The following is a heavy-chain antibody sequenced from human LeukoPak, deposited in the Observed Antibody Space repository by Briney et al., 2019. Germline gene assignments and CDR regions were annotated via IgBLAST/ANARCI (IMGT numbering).Heavy chain of an antibody. Sequence: GGSLRLSCAASGFAFSSYAMHWVGQAPGKGLKWVAFIRYDGGNKYYGDSVKGRFTTSRDNSKNTLYLQMNSLRPEDTAVFYCATARVPPGTTPDYWGQGTLVTVSS. CDR3: ATARVPPGTTPDY. CDR1: GFAFSSYA. V-gene: IGHV3-30*02. J-gene: IGHJ4*02. CDR2: IRYDGGNK. D-gene: IGHD2-2*01.